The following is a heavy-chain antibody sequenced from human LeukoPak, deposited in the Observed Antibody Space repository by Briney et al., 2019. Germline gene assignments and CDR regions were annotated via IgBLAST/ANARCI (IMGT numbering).Heavy chain of an antibody. Sequence: GGSLRLSCAASGFTFSSYAMSWVRQAPGKGLEWVSAISGSGGSTYYADSVKGRFTISRDNSKNTLYLQMNSLRAEDTAVYYCAKSMGDYDSSGYYPPFDYWGQGTLVTVSS. CDR2: ISGSGGST. D-gene: IGHD3-22*01. J-gene: IGHJ4*02. CDR3: AKSMGDYDSSGYYPPFDY. CDR1: GFTFSSYA. V-gene: IGHV3-23*01.